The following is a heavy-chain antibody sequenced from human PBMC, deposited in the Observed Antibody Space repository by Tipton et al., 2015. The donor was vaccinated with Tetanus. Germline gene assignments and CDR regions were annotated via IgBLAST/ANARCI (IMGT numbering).Heavy chain of an antibody. J-gene: IGHJ4*02. CDR1: GYTLTSYH. V-gene: IGHV1-46*01. CDR2: INPIGGST. CDR3: ARAAGGGRRINGPAGIDY. D-gene: IGHD1-20*01. Sequence: QSGPEVKKPGASVKVSCKASGYTLTSYHMHWVRQAPGQGLEWMGIINPIGGSTSYAQKFQGRITMTGDTSTSTVYMDLNSVRSEDGAVYYGARAAGGGRRINGPAGIDYWGQGTLVTVSS.